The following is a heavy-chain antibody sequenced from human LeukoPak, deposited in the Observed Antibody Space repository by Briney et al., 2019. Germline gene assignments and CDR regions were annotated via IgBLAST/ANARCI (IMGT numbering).Heavy chain of an antibody. V-gene: IGHV3-23*01. D-gene: IGHD3-10*01. CDR1: GFTFSSYA. CDR3: AKDLYGSGSSPDY. J-gene: IGHJ4*02. Sequence: GGSLRLSCAASGFTFSSYAMSWVRQAPGKGLEWVSAISGSGGSTYYADSVKGRFTISGDNSKNTLYLQMNSLRAEDTAVYYCAKDLYGSGSSPDYWGQGTLVTVSS. CDR2: ISGSGGST.